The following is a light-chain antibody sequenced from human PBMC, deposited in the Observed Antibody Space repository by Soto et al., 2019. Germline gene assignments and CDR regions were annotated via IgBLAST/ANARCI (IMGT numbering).Light chain of an antibody. CDR1: SSNIGSNY. CDR3: GTWDNSLSAV. CDR2: DNV. V-gene: IGLV1-51*01. Sequence: QSALTQPPSVSAAPGQKVTISCSGSSSNIGSNYVSWYQQLPGTAPKLLIYDNVKRPSGIPDRFSGSQSGTSATLGITGLQTGDEADYYCGTWDNSLSAVFGGGTQLTVL. J-gene: IGLJ2*01.